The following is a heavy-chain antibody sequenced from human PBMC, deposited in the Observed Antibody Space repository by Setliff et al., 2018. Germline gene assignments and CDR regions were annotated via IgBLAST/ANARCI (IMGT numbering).Heavy chain of an antibody. V-gene: IGHV4-34*01. CDR3: ARRETYYNFWSGYYAY. J-gene: IGHJ4*02. Sequence: SETLSLTCAVYGGSFSGYYWSWIRQPPGKGLEWIGEINHSGSTNYNPSLKSRVTISVDTSKNQSSLKLSSVTAAATAVYYCARRETYYNFWSGYYAYWGQGTLVTVSS. CDR2: INHSGST. D-gene: IGHD3-3*01. CDR1: GGSFSGYY.